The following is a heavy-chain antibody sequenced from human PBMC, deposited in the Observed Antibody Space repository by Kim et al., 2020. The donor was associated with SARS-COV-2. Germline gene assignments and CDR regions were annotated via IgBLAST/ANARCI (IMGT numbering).Heavy chain of an antibody. V-gene: IGHV3-53*01. D-gene: IGHD2-2*01. Sequence: KGRYTITRDNSKNTLYLQMNSLRAEDTAVYYCARGPGPDIVVVPAYGMDVWGQGTTVTVSS. CDR3: ARGPGPDIVVVPAYGMDV. J-gene: IGHJ6*02.